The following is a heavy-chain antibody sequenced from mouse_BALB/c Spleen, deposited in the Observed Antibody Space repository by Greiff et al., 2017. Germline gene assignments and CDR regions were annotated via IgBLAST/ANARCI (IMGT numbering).Heavy chain of an antibody. D-gene: IGHD4-1*01. CDR2: ISSGGSYT. J-gene: IGHJ2*01. CDR1: GFTFSSYT. CDR3: TRETGQYYFDY. Sequence: EVKLVESGGGLVKPGGSLKLSCAASGFTFSSYTMSWVRQTPEKRLEWVATISSGGSYTYYPDSVKGRFTISRDNAKNTLYLQMSSLKSEDTAMYYCTRETGQYYFDYWGQGTTLTVSS. V-gene: IGHV5-6-4*01.